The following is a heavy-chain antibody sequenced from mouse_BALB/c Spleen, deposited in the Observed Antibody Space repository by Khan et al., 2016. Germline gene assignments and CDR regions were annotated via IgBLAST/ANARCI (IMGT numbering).Heavy chain of an antibody. J-gene: IGHJ2*01. CDR3: ARTARIKY. CDR1: GYSITSGYG. CDR2: ISYSGST. Sequence: EVKLEESGPGLVKPSQSLSLNCTVTGYSITSGYGWNWIRQFPGNKLEWMGYISYSGSTNYNPSLKSRISITRDTSKNQFFLQLNSVTTEDTATYYCARTARIKYWGQGTTLTVSS. V-gene: IGHV3-2*02. D-gene: IGHD1-2*01.